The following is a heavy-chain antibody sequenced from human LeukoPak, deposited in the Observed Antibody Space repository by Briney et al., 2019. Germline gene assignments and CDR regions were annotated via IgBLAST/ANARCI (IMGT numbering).Heavy chain of an antibody. D-gene: IGHD6-13*01. CDR2: IYYSGST. CDR3: ARADGYSSSWFDY. J-gene: IGHJ4*02. Sequence: SETLSLTCTVSGGSISSGDYYWSWIRQPPGKGLEWIGYIYYSGSTYYNPSLKSRVTLSVDTSKNQFSLKLSSVTAADTAVYYCARADGYSSSWFDYWGQGTLVTVSS. CDR1: GGSISSGDYY. V-gene: IGHV4-30-4*01.